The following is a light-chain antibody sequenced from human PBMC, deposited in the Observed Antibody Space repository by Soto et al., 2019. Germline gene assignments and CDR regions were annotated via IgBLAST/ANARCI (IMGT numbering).Light chain of an antibody. Sequence: QSALTQPPSASGSPEQSVTISCTGTSSDVGSYNYVSWYQQHPGKAPKLLIYDVTERPSGVPDRFSGSKSGNTASLTVSGLQAEDEADYYCSSYAGSNNLVFGGGTKVTVL. CDR1: SSDVGSYNY. CDR2: DVT. J-gene: IGLJ3*02. V-gene: IGLV2-8*01. CDR3: SSYAGSNNLV.